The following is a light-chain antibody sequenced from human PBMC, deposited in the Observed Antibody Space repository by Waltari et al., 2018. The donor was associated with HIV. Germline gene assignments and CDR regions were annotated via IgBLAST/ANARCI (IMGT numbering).Light chain of an antibody. CDR2: DVS. CDR1: SSDVGGYNY. J-gene: IGLJ3*02. CDR3: SSYTSSSTLV. V-gene: IGLV2-14*03. Sequence: QSALTQPASVSGSPGQSITISCTGTSSDVGGYNYVSWYQQHPGKAPTLRIYDVSNRPSGVANRFSGSKSGNTASLTISGLQAEDEADYYCSSYTSSSTLVFGGGTKLTVL.